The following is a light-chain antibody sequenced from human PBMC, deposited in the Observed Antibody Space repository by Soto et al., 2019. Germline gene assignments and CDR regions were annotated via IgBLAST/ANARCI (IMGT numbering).Light chain of an antibody. Sequence: ETVLTQSPATLSLSPVESATLSGMASQSVSTYLAWYQQKPGQAPRLLIYDASNRVTGIPARFRGSGSGTDFTLTISSLEPDDFAVYYCQQRSNWQITFGQGTRLEIK. J-gene: IGKJ5*01. CDR1: QSVSTY. V-gene: IGKV3-11*01. CDR2: DAS. CDR3: QQRSNWQIT.